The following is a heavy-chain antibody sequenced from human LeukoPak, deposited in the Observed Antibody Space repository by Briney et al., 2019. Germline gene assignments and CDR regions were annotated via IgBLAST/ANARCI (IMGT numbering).Heavy chain of an antibody. V-gene: IGHV1-3*01. CDR1: GYSFTNYA. J-gene: IGHJ4*02. CDR2: INAGNGKT. D-gene: IGHD4-17*01. CDR3: ARAIWTSTVTTYYLDY. Sequence: ASVKVSCKAAGYSFTNYAIQWVRQAPGQRLEWMGWINAGNGKTKYSQKFQGRVTITRDTSGTTAYMELSGLRSEDTAVYYCARAIWTSTVTTYYLDYWGQGTLVTVSS.